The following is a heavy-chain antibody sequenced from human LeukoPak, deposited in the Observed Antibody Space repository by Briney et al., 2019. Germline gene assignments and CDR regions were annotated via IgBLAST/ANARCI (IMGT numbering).Heavy chain of an antibody. CDR1: GFTFSSYW. V-gene: IGHV3-74*01. D-gene: IGHD1-26*01. CDR3: AKDIESGSYYALDY. Sequence: PGGSLRLSCAASGFTFSSYWMHWVRQAPGKGLVWVSRINTDGTSTTYADSVKGRFTISRDNAKNTLYLQMNSLRAEDTALYYCAKDIESGSYYALDYWGQGTLVTVSS. J-gene: IGHJ4*02. CDR2: INTDGTST.